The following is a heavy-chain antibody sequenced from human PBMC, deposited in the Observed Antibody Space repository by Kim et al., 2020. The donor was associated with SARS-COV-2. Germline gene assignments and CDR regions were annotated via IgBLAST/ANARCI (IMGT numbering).Heavy chain of an antibody. V-gene: IGHV1-18*01. CDR3: ARWGTRLAAARGGMDV. Sequence: KLQGRVTMTTDTSTSTAYMELRSLRSDDTAVYYCARWGTRLAAARGGMDVWGQGTTVTVSS. D-gene: IGHD6-13*01. J-gene: IGHJ6*02.